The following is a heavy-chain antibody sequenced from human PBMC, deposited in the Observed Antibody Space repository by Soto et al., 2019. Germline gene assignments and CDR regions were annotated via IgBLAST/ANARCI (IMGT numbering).Heavy chain of an antibody. CDR2: ITENGGGT. J-gene: IGHJ6*04. Sequence: GGSLRLSCAASGFTFSSYAMTWVRQAPGKWLEWVSAITENGGGTYYADSVKGRFTISRDNSKNTLYLQMNSLRAEDTAVLYWAKGRNGVYIWGEGXTATVSS. CDR3: AKGRNGVYI. CDR1: GFTFSSYA. V-gene: IGHV3-23*01.